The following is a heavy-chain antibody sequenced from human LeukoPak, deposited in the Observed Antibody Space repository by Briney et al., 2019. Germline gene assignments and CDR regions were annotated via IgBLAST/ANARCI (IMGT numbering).Heavy chain of an antibody. CDR1: GGSISSYY. CDR3: ARDQEKYYYYYYMDV. J-gene: IGHJ6*03. CDR2: IYYSGST. V-gene: IGHV4-59*12. Sequence: PSETLSLTCTVSGGSISSYYWSWIRQPPGKGLEWIGYIYYSGSTNYNPSLQSRVTISVDTSKNQFSLKLSSVTAADTAVYYCARDQEKYYYYYYMDVWGKGTTVTVSS.